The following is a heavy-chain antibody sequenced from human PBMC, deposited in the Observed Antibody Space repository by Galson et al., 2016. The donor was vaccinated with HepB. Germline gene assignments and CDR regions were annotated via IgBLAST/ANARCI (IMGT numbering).Heavy chain of an antibody. CDR1: AGSISSGGYY. D-gene: IGHD2-2*01. J-gene: IGHJ3*02. CDR3: ARVSGNAVEI. V-gene: IGHV4-31*03. CDR2: INHSGTT. Sequence: TLSLTCSVSAGSISSGGYYWSWIRQHPGKGLEWIGYINHSGTTYYNPSLSSRAAISVDTSKNQFSLEVSSVTAADTAVYYCARVSGNAVEIWGHGTMVTVSS.